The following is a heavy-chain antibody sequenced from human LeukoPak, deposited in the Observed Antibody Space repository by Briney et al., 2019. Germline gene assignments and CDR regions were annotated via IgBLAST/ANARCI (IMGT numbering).Heavy chain of an antibody. CDR3: ARLKNYGGNDH. Sequence: PPETLSLTCSVSGDSISSSYWSWIRQPPGKGLEWIGHFFYGGSTSYNPSLESRVTISVDTSKNQFYLNLNSVSAADTAFYYCARLKNYGGNDHWGQGILVTVSS. J-gene: IGHJ5*02. CDR2: FFYGGST. D-gene: IGHD4-23*01. CDR1: GDSISSSY. V-gene: IGHV4-59*01.